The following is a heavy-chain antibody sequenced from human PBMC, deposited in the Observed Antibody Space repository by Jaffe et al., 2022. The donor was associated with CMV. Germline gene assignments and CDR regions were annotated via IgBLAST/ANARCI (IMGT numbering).Heavy chain of an antibody. D-gene: IGHD6-19*01. J-gene: IGHJ6*03. CDR1: GFTFSSYW. CDR3: ARDIEVGGYSSGWYRGNYYYYMDV. Sequence: EVQLVESGGGLVQPGGSLRLSCAASGFTFSSYWMSWVRQAPGKGLEWVANIKQDGSEKYYVDSVKGRFTISRDNAKNSLYLQMNSLRAEDTAVYYCARDIEVGGYSSGWYRGNYYYYMDVWGKGTTVTVSS. V-gene: IGHV3-7*03. CDR2: IKQDGSEK.